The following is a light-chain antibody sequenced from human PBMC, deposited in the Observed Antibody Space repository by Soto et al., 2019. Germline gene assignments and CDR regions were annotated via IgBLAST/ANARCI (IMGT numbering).Light chain of an antibody. CDR1: QTIGNNF. V-gene: IGKV3-20*01. Sequence: EIVLTQSPGTLSLSPGERATLSCGASQTIGNNFLAWYQQKPGQAPRLLIYGASNRASGIPDRFSGSGSGTDFTLTISRLEPEDFAVYYCQQYGSSPRTFGQGTKVDIK. CDR2: GAS. CDR3: QQYGSSPRT. J-gene: IGKJ1*01.